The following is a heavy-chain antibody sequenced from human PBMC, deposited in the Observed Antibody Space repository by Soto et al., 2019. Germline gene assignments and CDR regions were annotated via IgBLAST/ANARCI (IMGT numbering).Heavy chain of an antibody. V-gene: IGHV5-51*01. J-gene: IGHJ4*02. D-gene: IGHD2-21*01. CDR3: ARQHMANDLLDY. Sequence: PGESLKISCKGSGYNFARNWIAWVRQMPGKGLEWLGTIYPGDSDTRYSPSFQGQVIMSADKPLDTAYLHWRSLKASDTAIYYCARQHMANDLLDYWGQGALVTVSS. CDR2: IYPGDSDT. CDR1: GYNFARNW.